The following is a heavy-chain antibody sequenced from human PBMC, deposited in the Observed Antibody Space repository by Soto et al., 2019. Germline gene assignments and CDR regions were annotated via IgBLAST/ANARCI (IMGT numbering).Heavy chain of an antibody. CDR3: ARSPSMIRGVILDW. CDR1: GGSISSYY. CDR2: IYYSGST. V-gene: IGHV4-59*08. J-gene: IGHJ4*02. Sequence: NPSETLSLTCTVSGGSISSYYWSWIRQPPGKGLEWIGYIYYSGSTNYNPSLKSRVTISVDTSKNQFSLKLSSVTAADRAVYFCARSPSMIRGVILDWWGQGMLVTVS. D-gene: IGHD3-10*01.